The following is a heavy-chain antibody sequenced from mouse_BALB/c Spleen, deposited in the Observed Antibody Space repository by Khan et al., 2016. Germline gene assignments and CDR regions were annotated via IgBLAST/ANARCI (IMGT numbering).Heavy chain of an antibody. CDR2: ISYSGDT. CDR3: ARSLYYYGSAY. CDR1: GYSVTSDYA. D-gene: IGHD1-1*01. Sequence: EVQLQESGPGLVKPSQSLSLTCTVTGYSVTSDYAWNWIRQFPGNKLEWMGYISYSGDTTYNPSLKSRISITRYTSKNQFFLQLNSVTTEDTATYYCARSLYYYGSAYWCQGTLVTVSA. V-gene: IGHV3-2*02. J-gene: IGHJ3*01.